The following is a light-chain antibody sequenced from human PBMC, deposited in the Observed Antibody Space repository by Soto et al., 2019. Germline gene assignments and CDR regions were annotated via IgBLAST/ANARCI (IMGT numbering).Light chain of an antibody. J-gene: IGKJ1*01. V-gene: IGKV4-1*01. Sequence: DSVMTQSPDSLAVSLGERATINCKSSQSVLYSSNNKNYLAWYQQKPGQTHKVLIYWASTRQSGVPDRFSGSGYGKHFTRTISSLQAEDVAVYYCQQHNSIPGTCGEEPNVEIK. CDR1: QSVLYSSNNKNY. CDR2: WAS. CDR3: QQHNSIPGT.